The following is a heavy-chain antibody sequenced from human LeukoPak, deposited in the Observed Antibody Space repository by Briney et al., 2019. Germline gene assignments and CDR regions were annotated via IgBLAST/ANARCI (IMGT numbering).Heavy chain of an antibody. CDR1: GGTFSSYA. Sequence: SVKVSCKASGGTFSSYAISWVRQAPGQGLEWMGRIIPILGIANYAQKSQGRVTITADKSTSTAYMELSSLRSEDTAVYYCARDDPVSGYLDYWGQGTLVTVSS. V-gene: IGHV1-69*04. CDR2: IIPILGIA. CDR3: ARDDPVSGYLDY. J-gene: IGHJ4*02. D-gene: IGHD3-22*01.